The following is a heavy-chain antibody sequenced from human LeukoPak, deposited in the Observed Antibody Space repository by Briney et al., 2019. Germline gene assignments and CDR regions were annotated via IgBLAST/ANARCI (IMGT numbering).Heavy chain of an antibody. V-gene: IGHV4-34*01. D-gene: IGHD6-19*01. CDR2: INHSGST. Sequence: SETLSLTCAVYGGSFSGYYWSWIRQPPGKGLEWIGEINHSGSTNYNPSLKSRVTISVDTSKNQFSLKLSSVTAADTAVYYCASSSGFGAFDIWGQGTMVTVSS. CDR1: GGSFSGYY. J-gene: IGHJ3*02. CDR3: ASSSGFGAFDI.